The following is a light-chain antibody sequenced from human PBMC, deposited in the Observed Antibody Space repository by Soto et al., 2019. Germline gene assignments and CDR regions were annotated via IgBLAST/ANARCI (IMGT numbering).Light chain of an antibody. V-gene: IGLV2-14*01. J-gene: IGLJ1*01. Sequence: QSVLTQPASVSGSPGQSITISCTGTSSDIGGYKYVSWYQQHPGKAPKLIIYEVTNRPSGVSDRFSGSKSGNTASLTISGLQAEDEADYYCSSYTSSSPYVFGTGTKLTVL. CDR3: SSYTSSSPYV. CDR1: SSDIGGYKY. CDR2: EVT.